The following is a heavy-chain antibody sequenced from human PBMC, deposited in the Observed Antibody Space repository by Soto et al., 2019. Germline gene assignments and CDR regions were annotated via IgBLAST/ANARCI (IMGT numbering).Heavy chain of an antibody. CDR3: VSPHSESSNAFDL. V-gene: IGHV3-30*04. Sequence: GGSLRLSCAASGFSFIHYAMHWVRQPPGKGLEWVALISYDGENQYFTDSVRGRFTISRDNSKTAVYLEMNNLRLDDTATYYCVSPHSESSNAFDLWGQGTLVTVSS. D-gene: IGHD3-10*01. CDR2: ISYDGENQ. J-gene: IGHJ5*02. CDR1: GFSFIHYA.